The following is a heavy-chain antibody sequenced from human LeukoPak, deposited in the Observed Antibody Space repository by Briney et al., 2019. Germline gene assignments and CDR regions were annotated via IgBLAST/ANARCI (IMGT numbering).Heavy chain of an antibody. V-gene: IGHV3-74*01. CDR1: GFTFSSYW. Sequence: GGSLRLSCAASGFTFSSYWIHWVRQAPGKGLVWVSRIDTDGSNTNYADSVKGRFTISRDNAKNSLFLQMNSLRAEDTAVYYCARVLRYCSGGNCYSGGLGYMDVWGKGTTVTISS. D-gene: IGHD2-15*01. J-gene: IGHJ6*03. CDR3: ARVLRYCSGGNCYSGGLGYMDV. CDR2: IDTDGSNT.